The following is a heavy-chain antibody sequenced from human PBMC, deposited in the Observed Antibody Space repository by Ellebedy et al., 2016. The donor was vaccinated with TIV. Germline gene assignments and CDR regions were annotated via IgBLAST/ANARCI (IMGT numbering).Heavy chain of an antibody. CDR3: ARQGGSYTEGRWFDP. J-gene: IGHJ5*02. V-gene: IGHV5-51*01. CDR2: IYPGDSDT. Sequence: GESLKISXKGSGYSFTSYWIGWVRQMPGKGLEWMGIIYPGDSDTRYSPSFQGQVTISADKSISTAYLQWSSLKASDTAMYYCARQGGSYTEGRWFDPWGQGTLVTVSS. D-gene: IGHD1-26*01. CDR1: GYSFTSYW.